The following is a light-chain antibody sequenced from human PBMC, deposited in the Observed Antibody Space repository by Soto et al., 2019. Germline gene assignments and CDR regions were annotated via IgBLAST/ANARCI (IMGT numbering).Light chain of an antibody. CDR1: QGISNY. Sequence: DIQMTQSPSSLSASVGDRVTITCRASQGISNYLAWYQQKPGKVPKLLIYAASTLQSGVPSRFSGSGSGTDFTLTISSLQPEDVATYYCQKYNSAPPWTVGQVTKVEIK. CDR3: QKYNSAPPWT. CDR2: AAS. J-gene: IGKJ1*01. V-gene: IGKV1-27*01.